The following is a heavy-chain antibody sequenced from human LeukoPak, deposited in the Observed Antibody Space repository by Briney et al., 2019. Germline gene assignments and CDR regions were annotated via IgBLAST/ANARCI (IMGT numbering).Heavy chain of an antibody. Sequence: PGRSLRLSCAASGFTFSSYAMHWVRQAPGKGLEWVAVISYDVSNKYYADSVKGRFTISRDNSKNTLYLQMNSLRAEDTAVYYCARGDNYLNDAFDIWGQGTMVTVSS. J-gene: IGHJ3*02. CDR3: ARGDNYLNDAFDI. CDR1: GFTFSSYA. CDR2: ISYDVSNK. V-gene: IGHV3-30*04. D-gene: IGHD5-24*01.